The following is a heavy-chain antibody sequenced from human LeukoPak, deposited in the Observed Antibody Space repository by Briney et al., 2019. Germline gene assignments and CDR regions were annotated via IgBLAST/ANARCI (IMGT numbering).Heavy chain of an antibody. Sequence: GGSLRLSCIASGFTFSTSRMNWVRQPPGKGLVWVSRINVDGSRTVYADSVKGRFTISRDNAKNALYLQMNSLRAEDTAVYYCRHGNSSGDYWGQGTLVTVSS. CDR3: RHGNSSGDY. CDR2: INVDGSRT. J-gene: IGHJ4*02. D-gene: IGHD6-6*01. CDR1: GFTFSTSR. V-gene: IGHV3-74*01.